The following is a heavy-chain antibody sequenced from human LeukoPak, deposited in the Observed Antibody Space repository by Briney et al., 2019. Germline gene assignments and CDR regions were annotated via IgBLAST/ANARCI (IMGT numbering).Heavy chain of an antibody. J-gene: IGHJ4*02. Sequence: KSSGTLSLTCTVSGGSISNFHWWNWVRQSPGKGLEWVGQIYHNGITNYNPSLKSRLTISVDKSRNHFSLNLTSVTAADTAVYFCARELATINGPYFESWGQGTLVTVSS. CDR1: GGSISNFHW. CDR3: ARELATINGPYFES. V-gene: IGHV4-4*02. D-gene: IGHD5-24*01. CDR2: IYHNGIT.